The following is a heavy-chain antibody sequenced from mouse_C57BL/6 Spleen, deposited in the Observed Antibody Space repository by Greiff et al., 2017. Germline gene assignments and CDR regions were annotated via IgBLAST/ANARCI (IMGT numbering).Heavy chain of an antibody. J-gene: IGHJ4*01. CDR3: ARSEISNYDAMDY. Sequence: QVHVKQSGAELARPGASVKLSCKASGYTFTSYGISWVKQRTGQGLEWIGEIYPRSGNTYYNEKFKGKATLTADKSSSTAYMELRSLTSEDSAVYFCARSEISNYDAMDYWGQGTSVTVSS. V-gene: IGHV1-81*01. D-gene: IGHD2-5*01. CDR1: GYTFTSYG. CDR2: IYPRSGNT.